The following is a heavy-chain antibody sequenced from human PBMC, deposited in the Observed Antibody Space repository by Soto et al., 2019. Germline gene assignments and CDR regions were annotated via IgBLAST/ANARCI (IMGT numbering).Heavy chain of an antibody. CDR2: INSDGSST. J-gene: IGHJ4*02. CDR3: ATKGLVVAAATRDDY. Sequence: EVQLVESGGALVQPGGSLRLSCAASGFTFSSYWMHWVRQAPGKGLVWVSRINSDGSSTSYADSVKGRFTISRDNAKNTLYLEMKSLRAEDTAVYYCATKGLVVAAATRDDYWGQGTLVTVSS. D-gene: IGHD2-15*01. V-gene: IGHV3-74*01. CDR1: GFTFSSYW.